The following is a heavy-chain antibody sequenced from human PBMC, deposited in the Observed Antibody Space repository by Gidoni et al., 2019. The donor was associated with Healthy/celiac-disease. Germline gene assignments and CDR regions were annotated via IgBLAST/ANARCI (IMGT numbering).Heavy chain of an antibody. V-gene: IGHV1-46*01. CDR2: INPIGGST. CDR1: GYTFTSDY. D-gene: IGHD2-15*01. Sequence: QVQMVQSGAEVKKPGASVKVSCKASGYTFTSDYMHWVRQAPGQGLEWMGIINPIGGSTSYAQKFQGRVTMTRDTSTSTVYMELSSLRSEDTAVYYCARDLDSPRVEDIVVVVAATGYGMDVWGQGTTVTVSS. CDR3: ARDLDSPRVEDIVVVVAATGYGMDV. J-gene: IGHJ6*02.